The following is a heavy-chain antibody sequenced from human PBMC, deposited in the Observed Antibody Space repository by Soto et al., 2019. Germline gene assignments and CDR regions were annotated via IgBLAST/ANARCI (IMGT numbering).Heavy chain of an antibody. CDR1: GGSFSGYS. D-gene: IGHD1-26*01. J-gene: IGHJ4*02. CDR2: INDGGSA. Sequence: QVQLQQWGAGLLKPSETLSLTCAVYGGSFSGYSWTWIRQSPGKGLEWIGQINDGGSANYNPPLNSRAPXSXDXXNTEFFLELSSVTAADTAVYYCARGLFSETHYSGGWYFFDYWGQGTLVTVSS. CDR3: ARGLFSETHYSGGWYFFDY. V-gene: IGHV4-34*01.